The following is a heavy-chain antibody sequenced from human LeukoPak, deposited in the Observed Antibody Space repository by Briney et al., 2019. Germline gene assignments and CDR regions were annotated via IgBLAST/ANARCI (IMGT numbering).Heavy chain of an antibody. J-gene: IGHJ4*02. CDR3: AKDASDVLLWFGELSSPFDY. Sequence: GGSLRLSCAASRFTFSSYAMSWVRQAPGKGLEWVSVISGSGGSTYYADSVKGRFTISRDNSKNTLYLQMNSLRAEDTAVYYCAKDASDVLLWFGELSSPFDYWGQGTLVTVSS. V-gene: IGHV3-23*01. CDR2: ISGSGGST. CDR1: RFTFSSYA. D-gene: IGHD3-10*01.